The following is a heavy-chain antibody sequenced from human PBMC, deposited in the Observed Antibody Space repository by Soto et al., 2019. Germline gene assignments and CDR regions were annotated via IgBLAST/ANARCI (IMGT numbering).Heavy chain of an antibody. J-gene: IGHJ4*02. CDR3: ARDPYSGYDLDFFDY. CDR2: INPSGGST. D-gene: IGHD5-12*01. Sequence: ASVKVSCKASGYTFTSCYMHWVRQAPGQGLEWMGIINPSGGSTSYAQKFQGRVTMTRDTSTSTVYMELSSLRSEDTAVYYCARDPYSGYDLDFFDYWGQGTLVTVSS. V-gene: IGHV1-46*01. CDR1: GYTFTSCY.